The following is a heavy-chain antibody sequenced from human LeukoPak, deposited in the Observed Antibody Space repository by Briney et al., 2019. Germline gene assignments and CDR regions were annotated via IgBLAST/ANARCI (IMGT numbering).Heavy chain of an antibody. CDR3: VRSGHCGADCYDF. J-gene: IGHJ5*01. CDR2: ISPDGSYR. Sequence: GGSLRLSCVASDFPFINYWMQWVRRPPGRGLEWVGRISPDGSYRKAADAVRGRLTASRDNAQNTMFLDMTNLRVEDTAVYYCVRSGHCGADCYDFWGRGTLVTVSS. CDR1: DFPFINYW. D-gene: IGHD3-10*01. V-gene: IGHV3-74*03.